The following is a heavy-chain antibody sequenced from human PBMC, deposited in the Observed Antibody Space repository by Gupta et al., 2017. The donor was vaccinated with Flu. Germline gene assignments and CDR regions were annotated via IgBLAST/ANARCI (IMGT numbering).Heavy chain of an antibody. V-gene: IGHV3-23*01. Sequence: EVQLLESGGGVVQPGESLRPSCVVSGLTFRDYAMNWVRQAPGKGREWPSTVGAGGDRTYYADSVMGRFTISRDNSKNTIYLQMNSLTGDDTAVYYCAKDRSGNPAIDYWGQGALVTVSA. CDR2: VGAGGDRT. J-gene: IGHJ4*02. CDR3: AKDRSGNPAIDY. D-gene: IGHD6-13*01. CDR1: GLTFRDYA.